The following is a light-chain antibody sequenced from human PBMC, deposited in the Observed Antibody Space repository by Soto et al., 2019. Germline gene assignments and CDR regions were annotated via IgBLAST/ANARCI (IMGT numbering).Light chain of an antibody. V-gene: IGKV1-5*03. CDR3: QQYNSDQYT. J-gene: IGKJ2*01. Sequence: DIQMTQSPDTLSASVGDRVTITCRASQTINNCLAWFQQKPGKAPKVLIYAASRLEGGVPSRFSGSGSGTEYTLTISSLQPDDSATYYCQQYNSDQYTFGQGTKLEIK. CDR2: AAS. CDR1: QTINNC.